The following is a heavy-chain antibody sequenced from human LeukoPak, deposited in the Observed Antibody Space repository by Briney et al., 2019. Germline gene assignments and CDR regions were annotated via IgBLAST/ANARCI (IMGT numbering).Heavy chain of an antibody. Sequence: GGSLRLSCAASGFTFSNHGMNWVRQAPGQGLEWVSAISDNSGNTYYADSVKGRFTISRDNSENTLYLQMNSLRAEDTALYYCSNGRTSSGTLQHDYWGQGTLVTVSS. J-gene: IGHJ4*02. CDR1: GFTFSNHG. CDR2: ISDNSGNT. CDR3: SNGRTSSGTLQHDY. V-gene: IGHV3-23*01. D-gene: IGHD6-19*01.